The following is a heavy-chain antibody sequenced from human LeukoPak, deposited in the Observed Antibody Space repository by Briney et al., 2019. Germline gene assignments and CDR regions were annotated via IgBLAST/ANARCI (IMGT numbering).Heavy chain of an antibody. CDR3: ARDRIAAAGTRGFDY. CDR1: GYTFSGYY. CDR2: INPNSGGT. J-gene: IGHJ4*02. Sequence: GASVKVSCKASGYTFSGYYMHWVRQAPGQGLEWMGRINPNSGGTNYAQKFQGRVTITTDESTSTAYMELSSLRSEDTAEYYCARDRIAAAGTRGFDYWGQGTLVTVSS. V-gene: IGHV1-2*06. D-gene: IGHD6-13*01.